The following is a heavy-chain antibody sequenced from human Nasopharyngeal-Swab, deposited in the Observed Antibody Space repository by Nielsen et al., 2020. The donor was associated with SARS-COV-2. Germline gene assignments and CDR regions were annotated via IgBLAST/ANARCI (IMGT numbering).Heavy chain of an antibody. J-gene: IGHJ4*02. CDR2: INHGGGT. CDR1: GGSFSSNY. Sequence: SETLSPTCAVYGGSFSSNYWTWIRQPPGKGLEWIGEINHGGGTNYNPSLKSRVTISVDTSKNQFSLNLSSVTAADTAVYYCARGRQQWLIYDYWGQGTLVTVSS. V-gene: IGHV4-34*01. CDR3: ARGRQQWLIYDY. D-gene: IGHD6-19*01.